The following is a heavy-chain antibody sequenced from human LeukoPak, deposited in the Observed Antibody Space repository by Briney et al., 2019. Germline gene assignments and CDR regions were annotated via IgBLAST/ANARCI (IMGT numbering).Heavy chain of an antibody. CDR2: IHYSGST. CDR3: ARAQLDLVVDFGMDV. Sequence: SETLSLTCAVSGGSINTYYWSCMRHPPGEGREWSVYIHYSGSTNYNPSLESRGTISVDASKNQLFLKLSSVTAADTAVYYCARAQLDLVVDFGMDVWGQGSTVTVSS. J-gene: IGHJ6*02. CDR1: GGSINTYY. D-gene: IGHD1-1*01. V-gene: IGHV4-59*01.